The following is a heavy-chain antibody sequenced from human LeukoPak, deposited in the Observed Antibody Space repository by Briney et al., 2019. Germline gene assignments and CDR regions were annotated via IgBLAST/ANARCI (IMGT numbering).Heavy chain of an antibody. D-gene: IGHD3-9*01. CDR3: AKVTYYDILTGFDY. V-gene: IGHV3-23*01. Sequence: GGSLRLSCAASGFTFSSYAMSWVRQAPGKGLEWVSAISGSGGSTYYADSVKGRLTISRDNSKNTLYLQMNSLRAEDTAVYYCAKVTYYDILTGFDYWGQGTLVTVSS. CDR2: ISGSGGST. J-gene: IGHJ4*02. CDR1: GFTFSSYA.